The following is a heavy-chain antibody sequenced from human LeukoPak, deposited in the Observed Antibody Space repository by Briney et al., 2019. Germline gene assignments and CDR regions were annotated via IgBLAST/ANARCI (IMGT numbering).Heavy chain of an antibody. CDR2: AKQDGSEK. D-gene: IGHD3/OR15-3a*01. CDR1: GFTFSRFW. J-gene: IGHJ3*02. CDR3: ARGGTHFMDAFDI. Sequence: GGSLRLSCAASGFTFSRFWMSWVRQAPGKGLEWAANAKQDGSEKYYVDSVKGRFTISRDNAKNSLSLQMNSLRAEDTAVYYCARGGTHFMDAFDIWGQGTMVTVSS. V-gene: IGHV3-7*04.